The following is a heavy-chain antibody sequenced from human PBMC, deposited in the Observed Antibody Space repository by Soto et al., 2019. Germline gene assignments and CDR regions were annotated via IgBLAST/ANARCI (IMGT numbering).Heavy chain of an antibody. D-gene: IGHD1-26*01. J-gene: IGHJ4*02. V-gene: IGHV3-30-3*01. CDR1: GFTLSSHA. Sequence: QVQLVESGGGVVQPGRSLRLSCAVSGFTLSSHAMHWVRQAPGKGLEWVALILSDGSNKYYADSVKGRFTTSRDNSXNTMYLQMNRLSVEDTAVYYCARDDEGGSDCDLGYWGQGALVTVSS. CDR3: ARDDEGGSDCDLGY. CDR2: ILSDGSNK.